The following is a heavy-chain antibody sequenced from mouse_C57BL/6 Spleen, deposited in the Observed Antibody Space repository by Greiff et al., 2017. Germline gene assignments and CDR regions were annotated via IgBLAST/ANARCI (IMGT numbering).Heavy chain of an antibody. V-gene: IGHV1-52*01. Sequence: VQLQQPGAELVRPGSSVKLSCKASGYTFTSYWMHWVKQRPIQGLEWIGNIHPSDSGTNYNPKFKDKATLTVDKSSSTAYMQLSRLTSEDAAVYYSARVSYYARDYWGQGTSVTVSS. CDR1: GYTFTSYW. CDR3: ARVSYYARDY. J-gene: IGHJ4*01. CDR2: IHPSDSGT.